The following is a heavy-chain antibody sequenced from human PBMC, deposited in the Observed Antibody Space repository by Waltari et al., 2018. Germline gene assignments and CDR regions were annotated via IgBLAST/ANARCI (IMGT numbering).Heavy chain of an antibody. J-gene: IGHJ4*02. CDR2: IYYSGST. CDR3: ARDVILWFREDGGYFDY. V-gene: IGHV4-59*11. CDR1: GGSISSHY. D-gene: IGHD3-10*01. Sequence: QVQLQESGPGLVKPSETLSLTCTVSGGSISSHYWSWIRQPPGKGLEWIGYIYYSGSTNYNPSLKSRVTISVDTSKNQFSLKLSSVTAADTAVYYCARDVILWFREDGGYFDYWGQGTLVTVSS.